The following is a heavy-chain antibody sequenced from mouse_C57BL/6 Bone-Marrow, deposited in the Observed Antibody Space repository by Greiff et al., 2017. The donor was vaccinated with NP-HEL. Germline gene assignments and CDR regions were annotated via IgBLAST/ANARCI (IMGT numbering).Heavy chain of an antibody. D-gene: IGHD1-1*01. CDR2: IYPGSGNT. V-gene: IGHV1-76*01. J-gene: IGHJ2*01. Sequence: QVQLQQSGAELVRPGASVKLSCKASGYTFTDYYINWVKQRPGQGLEWIARIYPGSGNTYYNEKFKGKATLTAEKSSSTAYMQLSSLTSEDSAVYFCARMANYYGSSGPFDYWGQGTTLTVSS. CDR1: GYTFTDYY. CDR3: ARMANYYGSSGPFDY.